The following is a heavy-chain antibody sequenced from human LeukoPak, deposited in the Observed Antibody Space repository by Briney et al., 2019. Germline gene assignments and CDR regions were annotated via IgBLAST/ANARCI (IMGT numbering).Heavy chain of an antibody. J-gene: IGHJ6*03. CDR1: GGSISSYY. CDR3: AREPQYCTNGVCTNNYYSYYMDV. D-gene: IGHD2-8*01. Sequence: SETLSLTCTVSGGSISSYYWSWIRQPPGKGLEWIGSIYYIGSTYYNPSLKSRVTISVDTSKNQFSLKLSSVTAADTAVYYCAREPQYCTNGVCTNNYYSYYMDVWGKGTTVTVSS. CDR2: IYYIGST. V-gene: IGHV4-39*07.